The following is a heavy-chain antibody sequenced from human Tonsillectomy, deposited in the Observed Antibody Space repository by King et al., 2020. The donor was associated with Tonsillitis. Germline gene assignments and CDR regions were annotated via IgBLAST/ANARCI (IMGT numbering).Heavy chain of an antibody. V-gene: IGHV3-23*04. CDR2: TSGSGGSR. Sequence: VQLVESGGALVQPGGSLRLSWAASGFTVSSYAMRWVHRAPGKGLECVSATSGSGGSRYYADSVEGRFTISRDNSKNTLYLQMISLRSEDTAVYYCAPPITIFGYWGQGTLVTVSS. D-gene: IGHD3-3*01. CDR1: GFTVSSYA. J-gene: IGHJ4*02. CDR3: APPITIFGY.